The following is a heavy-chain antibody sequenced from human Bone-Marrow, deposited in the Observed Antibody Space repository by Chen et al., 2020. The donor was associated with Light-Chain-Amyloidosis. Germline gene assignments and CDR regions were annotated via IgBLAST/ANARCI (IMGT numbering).Heavy chain of an antibody. V-gene: IGHV5-51*01. CDR1: GYTFPNYW. CDR2: IYPDDSDA. CDR3: ARRRDGHNFDY. J-gene: IGHJ4*02. Sequence: GESLKISCKGSGYTFPNYWIGWVRQMPGKGLEWMGVIYPDDSDARYSPSFEGQVTISADKSITTAYLQWRSLKASDTAMYYCARRRDGHNFDYWGQGTLVTVSS.